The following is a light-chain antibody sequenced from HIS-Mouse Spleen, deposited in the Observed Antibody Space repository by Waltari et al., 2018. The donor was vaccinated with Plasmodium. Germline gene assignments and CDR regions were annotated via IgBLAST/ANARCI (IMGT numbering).Light chain of an antibody. V-gene: IGLV3-10*01. J-gene: IGLJ3*02. CDR1: AFPKKY. CDR3: YSTDSSGNHRV. CDR2: EDS. Sequence: SYELTQPPSVSVSPVHTARITCSGDAFPKKYAYWYQQKSGQAPVLVIYEDSKRPTGIPERFSGSSSGTMATLTISGAQVEDEADYYCYSTDSSGNHRVFGGGTKLTVL.